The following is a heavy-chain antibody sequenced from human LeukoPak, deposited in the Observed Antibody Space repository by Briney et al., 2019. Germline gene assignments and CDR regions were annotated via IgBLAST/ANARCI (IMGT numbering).Heavy chain of an antibody. V-gene: IGHV3-64*01. CDR3: ARNPLGYCSGGSCYYYYMDV. D-gene: IGHD2-15*01. J-gene: IGHJ6*03. CDR2: IGSNGGST. Sequence: GGSLRLSCAASGFTFSSYAMHWVRQAPGKGLEYVSAIGSNGGSTYYANSVKGRFTISRDNSKNTLYLQMGSLRAEDMAVYYCARNPLGYCSGGSCYYYYMDVWGKGTTVTVSS. CDR1: GFTFSSYA.